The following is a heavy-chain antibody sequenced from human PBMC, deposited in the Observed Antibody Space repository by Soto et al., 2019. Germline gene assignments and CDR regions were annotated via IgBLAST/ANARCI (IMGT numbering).Heavy chain of an antibody. V-gene: IGHV3-21*01. J-gene: IGHJ4*02. Sequence: XGSLRLSCPASGVTLSSYSMNWVRQAPGKGLEWVSSISTSSSFIYYADSVKGRFTISRDNAKNSLYLQMNSLRVEDTAVYYCAREVNEYCSGDTCYPGAYYFDYWGQGTLVTVSS. D-gene: IGHD2-15*01. CDR1: GVTLSSYS. CDR2: ISTSSSFI. CDR3: AREVNEYCSGDTCYPGAYYFDY.